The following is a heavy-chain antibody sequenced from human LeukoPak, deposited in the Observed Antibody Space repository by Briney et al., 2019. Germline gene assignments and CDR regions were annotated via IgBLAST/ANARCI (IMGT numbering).Heavy chain of an antibody. CDR3: AKSPWGLNDAFDI. J-gene: IGHJ3*02. CDR2: IWYDGSNK. Sequence: PGGSLRLSCAASGFTFSSYGMHWVRQAPGKGLEWVAVIWYDGSNKYYADSVKGRFTISRDNSKNTLYLQMNSLRAEDTAVYYCAKSPWGLNDAFDIWGQGTMVTVSS. CDR1: GFTFSSYG. V-gene: IGHV3-33*06. D-gene: IGHD7-27*01.